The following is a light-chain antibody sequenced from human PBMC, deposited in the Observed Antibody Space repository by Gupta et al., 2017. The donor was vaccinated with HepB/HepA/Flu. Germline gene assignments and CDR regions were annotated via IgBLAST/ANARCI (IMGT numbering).Light chain of an antibody. CDR1: HGISGW. CDR2: GAT. CDR3: QQASSFPIT. Sequence: IQMIQSTSSVSASVGDTVTITCRASHGISGWIAWYQQKPGKAPKPLIYGATSLHSGVPPRFGGSGSATDFSLTISNLHPEDSATYYCQQASSFPITFGGGTKVEIK. V-gene: IGKV1-12*01. J-gene: IGKJ4*01.